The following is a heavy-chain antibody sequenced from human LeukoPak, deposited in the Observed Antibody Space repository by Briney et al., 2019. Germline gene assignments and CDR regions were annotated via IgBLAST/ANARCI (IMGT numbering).Heavy chain of an antibody. Sequence: ASVKVSCKASGYSFTNYDINWVRQAIGQGLEWMGWMNPKSGDTGYSQKFQGRVFITRDTSINTAYMELSSLGSDDTAVYYCARDGRGSRSPWFDPWGQGTLVIVSS. CDR3: ARDGRGSRSPWFDP. V-gene: IGHV1-8*03. D-gene: IGHD3-10*01. CDR2: MNPKSGDT. J-gene: IGHJ5*02. CDR1: GYSFTNYD.